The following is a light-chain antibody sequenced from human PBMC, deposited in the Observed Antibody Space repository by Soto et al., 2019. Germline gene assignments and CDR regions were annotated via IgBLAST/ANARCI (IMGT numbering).Light chain of an antibody. CDR1: SSDVGGYNY. CDR3: SSYTSSSNVV. V-gene: IGLV2-14*01. Sequence: QSALTQPASVSGSPGQSITISCTGTSSDVGGYNYVSWYQQHPGKAPKLMIYEVSNRPSGVSNRFSGSKSGNTASLTISGLRAEDEADYYCSSYTSSSNVVFGGGTKVTVL. J-gene: IGLJ2*01. CDR2: EVS.